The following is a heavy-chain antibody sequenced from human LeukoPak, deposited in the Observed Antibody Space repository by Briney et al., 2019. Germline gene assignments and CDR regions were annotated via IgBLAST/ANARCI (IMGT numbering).Heavy chain of an antibody. CDR2: ISAYNGNT. Sequence: ASVKVSCKASGYTFTSYGISWVRQAPGQGLEWMGWISAYNGNTNYAQKLRGRVTMTTDTSTSTAYMELRSPRSDDTAVYYCARVIIAAAGRYWYFDLWGRGTLVTVSS. D-gene: IGHD6-13*01. V-gene: IGHV1-18*01. CDR1: GYTFTSYG. CDR3: ARVIIAAAGRYWYFDL. J-gene: IGHJ2*01.